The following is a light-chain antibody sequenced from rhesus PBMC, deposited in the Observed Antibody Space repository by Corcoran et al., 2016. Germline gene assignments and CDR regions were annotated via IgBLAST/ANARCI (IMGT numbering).Light chain of an antibody. V-gene: IGKV3-24*04. CDR2: ATS. CDR3: LQSSDWPYS. Sequence: EIVMTQSPATLAFSPGERATLSCRASQRVSRFFAWYQHKPGQAPSLLIHATSRRATGIPDRFSGSGSGTEFTLTITSLEPEELGVFFCLQSSDWPYSFGQGTKVEIK. CDR1: QRVSRF. J-gene: IGKJ2*01.